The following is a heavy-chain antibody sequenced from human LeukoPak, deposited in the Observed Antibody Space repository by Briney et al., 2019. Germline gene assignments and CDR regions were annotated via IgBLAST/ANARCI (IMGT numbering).Heavy chain of an antibody. J-gene: IGHJ4*02. CDR1: GFTFISYW. CDR2: IKQDGSEK. V-gene: IGHV3-7*01. Sequence: QPGGSLRLSCAASGFTFISYWMSWVRQAPGKGLEWVANIKQDGSEKYYVDSVKGRFTISRDNAKDSLYLQMNSLRAQDTAVYYCARANSLGYWGQGTLVTVSS. D-gene: IGHD2/OR15-2a*01. CDR3: ARANSLGY.